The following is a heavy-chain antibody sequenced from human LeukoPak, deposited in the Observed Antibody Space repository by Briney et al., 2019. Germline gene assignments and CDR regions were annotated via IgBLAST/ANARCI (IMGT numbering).Heavy chain of an antibody. Sequence: TGRPLRLSCAASGFTFDDYAMHWVRQAPGKGLEWVSGISWNSGSIGYADSVKGRFTISRDNAKNSLYLQMNSLRAEDMALYYCATLGGDFDYWGQGTLVTVSS. CDR3: ATLGGDFDY. V-gene: IGHV3-9*03. J-gene: IGHJ4*02. CDR2: ISWNSGSI. CDR1: GFTFDDYA. D-gene: IGHD3-16*01.